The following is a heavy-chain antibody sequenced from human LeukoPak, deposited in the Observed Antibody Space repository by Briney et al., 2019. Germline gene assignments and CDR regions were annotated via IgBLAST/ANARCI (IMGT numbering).Heavy chain of an antibody. CDR1: GGSISSYY. V-gene: IGHV4-59*12. CDR3: ARDSVYSGSSLDY. CDR2: IFYSGNT. Sequence: SETLSLTCTVSGGSISSYYWSWIRQPPGKGLEWIGYIFYSGNTNYNPSLKSRVTISVDTSKNQFSLKLSSVTAADTAVYYCARDSVYSGSSLDYWGQGALVTVSS. J-gene: IGHJ4*02. D-gene: IGHD1-26*01.